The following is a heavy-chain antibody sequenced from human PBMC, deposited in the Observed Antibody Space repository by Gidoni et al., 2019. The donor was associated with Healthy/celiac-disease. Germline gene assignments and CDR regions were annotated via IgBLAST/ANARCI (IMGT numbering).Heavy chain of an antibody. CDR3: AKVGGLYSSGWYYFDY. V-gene: IGHV3-9*01. J-gene: IGHJ4*02. Sequence: EVHLVASGGGLVQPGRFLRLSSAASAFTFVVYAMHWVRQAPGKGLEWVSGISWNSGSIGYADSVKGQFTIARENAKNSLYLQMNSLRAEDTALYYCAKVGGLYSSGWYYFDYWGQGTLVTVSS. D-gene: IGHD6-19*01. CDR1: AFTFVVYA. CDR2: ISWNSGSI.